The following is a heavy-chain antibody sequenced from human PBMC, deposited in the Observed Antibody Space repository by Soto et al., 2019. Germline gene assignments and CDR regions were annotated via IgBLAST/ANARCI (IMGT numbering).Heavy chain of an antibody. CDR1: GFTFTSSA. J-gene: IGHJ6*02. Sequence: PSVKVSCKASGFTFTSSAVQWVRQARGQRLEWIGWIVVGSGNTNYAQKFQERVTITRDMSTSTAYMELSSLRSEDTAVYYCAAGRRVVVPAAISMYYGMDVWGQGTTVTVSS. D-gene: IGHD2-2*02. CDR2: IVVGSGNT. V-gene: IGHV1-58*01. CDR3: AAGRRVVVPAAISMYYGMDV.